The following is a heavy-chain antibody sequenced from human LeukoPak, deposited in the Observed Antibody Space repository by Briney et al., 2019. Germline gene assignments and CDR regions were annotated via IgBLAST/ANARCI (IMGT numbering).Heavy chain of an antibody. V-gene: IGHV1-46*01. Sequence: ASVKVSCKASGYTFASYYMHWVRQAPGQGLEWMGIINPSGGSTSYAQKFQGRVTMTRDTSTSTVYMELSSLRSEDTAVYYCARVGGAGYNLLVFDYWGQGTLVTVSS. CDR1: GYTFASYY. CDR2: INPSGGST. CDR3: ARVGGAGYNLLVFDY. D-gene: IGHD5-24*01. J-gene: IGHJ4*02.